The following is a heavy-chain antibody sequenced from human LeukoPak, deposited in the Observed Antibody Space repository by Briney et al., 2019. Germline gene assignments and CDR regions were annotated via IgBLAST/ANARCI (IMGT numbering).Heavy chain of an antibody. V-gene: IGHV5-51*01. CDR2: IYPGDSNT. CDR3: ARRVVNNRNWYFNL. J-gene: IGHJ2*01. D-gene: IGHD4-23*01. CDR1: GYRFTNYW. Sequence: GESLKISLKGSGYRFTNYWIGWGRPMPGKGLEWMGIIYPGDSNTRYSPFFQGQVTISADNSLNPAYVQWSSLKASDPAMYYCARRVVNNRNWYFNLWGRGALVTVSS.